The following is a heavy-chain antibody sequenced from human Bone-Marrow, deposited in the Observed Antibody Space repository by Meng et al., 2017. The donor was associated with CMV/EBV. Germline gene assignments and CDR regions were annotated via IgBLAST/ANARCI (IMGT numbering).Heavy chain of an antibody. CDR2: INPSGGST. V-gene: IGHV1-46*01. CDR3: ARGGPIAVAGQLLAFDI. CDR1: GYTFTSYY. D-gene: IGHD6-19*01. J-gene: IGHJ3*02. Sequence: ASVKVSCKASGYTFTSYYMHWVRQAPGQGLEWMGIINPSGGSTSYAQKFQGRVTMTRDTSTSTVYMELSSLGSEDTAVYYCARGGPIAVAGQLLAFDIWGQGTMVTVSS.